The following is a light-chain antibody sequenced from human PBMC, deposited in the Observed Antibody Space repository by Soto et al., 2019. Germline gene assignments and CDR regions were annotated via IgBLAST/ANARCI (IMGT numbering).Light chain of an antibody. CDR2: FNSDGSH. CDR1: SAHSDYA. Sequence: QSVLTQSPSASASLGASVKITCTLSSAHSDYAIAWHQQQPEKGPRYLMKFNSDGSHTKGDGIPDRFSASSSGAERYLTISSLQADDEADYYCQTWDTDIPVFGGGTKPTVL. J-gene: IGLJ3*02. CDR3: QTWDTDIPV. V-gene: IGLV4-69*01.